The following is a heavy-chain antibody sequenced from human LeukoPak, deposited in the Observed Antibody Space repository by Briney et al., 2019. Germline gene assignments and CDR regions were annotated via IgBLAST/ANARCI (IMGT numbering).Heavy chain of an antibody. V-gene: IGHV3-23*01. CDR3: AKDPLYYYGSGSHLDY. J-gene: IGHJ4*02. Sequence: GGSLRLSCAASGFTFSSYAMSWVRQAPGKGLEWVSAISGSGGSTYYADSVKGRFTISRDNSKNTLYLQMNSLRAEDTAVYYCAKDPLYYYGSGSHLDYWGQGTLVTVSS. D-gene: IGHD3-10*01. CDR1: GFTFSSYA. CDR2: ISGSGGST.